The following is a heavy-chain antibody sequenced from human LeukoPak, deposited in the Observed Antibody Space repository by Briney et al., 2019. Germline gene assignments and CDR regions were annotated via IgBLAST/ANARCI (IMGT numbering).Heavy chain of an antibody. CDR2: ISGSGGST. Sequence: GGSLRLSCAASGFTFSSDAMSWVRQAPGKGLEWVSAISGSGGSTYYADSVKGRFTISRDNSKNTLYLQMNSLRAEDTAVYYCAKGYCSSTSCYAFFPWFDPWGQGTLVTVSS. D-gene: IGHD2-2*01. CDR3: AKGYCSSTSCYAFFPWFDP. J-gene: IGHJ5*02. V-gene: IGHV3-23*01. CDR1: GFTFSSDA.